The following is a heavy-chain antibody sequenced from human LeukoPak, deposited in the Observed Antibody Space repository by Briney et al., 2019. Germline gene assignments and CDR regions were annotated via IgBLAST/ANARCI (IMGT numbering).Heavy chain of an antibody. CDR2: VSYSGNT. Sequence: PSETLSLTCAVSGGSIRSGGYSGSWIRQPAGKGVEWIGYVSYSGNTYSNPSLKTRVTISVDTSKNQFSLKLSSITAPDTAFYYCASPPGIAAAWFDPWGQGTLVTVSS. CDR1: GGSIRSGGYS. V-gene: IGHV4-30-4*07. D-gene: IGHD6-13*01. CDR3: ASPPGIAAAWFDP. J-gene: IGHJ5*02.